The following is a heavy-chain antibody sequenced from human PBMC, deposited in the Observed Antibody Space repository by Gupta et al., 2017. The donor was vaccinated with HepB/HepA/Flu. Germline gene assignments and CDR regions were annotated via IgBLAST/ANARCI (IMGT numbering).Heavy chain of an antibody. CDR3: AGDSSGYYDY. CDR1: GFTFSSYA. V-gene: IGHV3-30-3*01. J-gene: IGHJ4*02. Sequence: QVQLVESGGGVVQPGRSLRLSCAASGFTFSSYAMHWVRQAPGKGLEWVAVISYDGSNKYYADSVKGRFTISRDNSKNTLYLQMNSLRAEDTAVYYCAGDSSGYYDYWGQGTLVTVSS. CDR2: ISYDGSNK. D-gene: IGHD3-22*01.